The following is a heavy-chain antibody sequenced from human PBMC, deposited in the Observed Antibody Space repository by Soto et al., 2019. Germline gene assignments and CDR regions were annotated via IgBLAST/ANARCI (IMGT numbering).Heavy chain of an antibody. V-gene: IGHV4-4*07. Sequence: SETLSLTCSVSGASMSKFYWSWIRKTAGKGLEWMGRFYAIGPSESNTCPRNRTAMSLDISQTTFSLSLGTVTAADTGVYFGVRDGSNSLLYCFDPWGQGILVTVSS. CDR1: GASMSKFY. CDR3: VRDGSNSLLYCFDP. CDR2: FYAIGPS. D-gene: IGHD1-26*01. J-gene: IGHJ5*01.